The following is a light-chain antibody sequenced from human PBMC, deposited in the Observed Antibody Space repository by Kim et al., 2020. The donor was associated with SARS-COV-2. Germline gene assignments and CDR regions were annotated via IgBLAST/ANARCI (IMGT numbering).Light chain of an antibody. CDR1: QSVSSNN. Sequence: EIVLTQSPCTLSLSPGERATLSCRASQSVSSNNLAWYQQKPGQAPRLLVYGASIRATGIPDRFSGSGSGTDFTLTISRLEPEDFAVYYCQLYGASVVTFGQGTKLEI. J-gene: IGKJ2*01. V-gene: IGKV3-20*01. CDR3: QLYGASVVT. CDR2: GAS.